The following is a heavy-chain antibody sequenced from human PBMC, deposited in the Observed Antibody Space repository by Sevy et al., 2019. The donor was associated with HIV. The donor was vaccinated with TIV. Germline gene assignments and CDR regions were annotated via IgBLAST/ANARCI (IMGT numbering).Heavy chain of an antibody. CDR1: DGSISSYY. J-gene: IGHJ4*02. Sequence: SETLSLTCTVSDGSISSYYWSWIRQPPGKGLEWIGYIYYSGSTNYNPSLKSRVTISVDTSKNQFSLKLSSVTAADTAVYYCAGESYDSSGYYYSLWGQGTLVTVSS. D-gene: IGHD3-22*01. V-gene: IGHV4-59*01. CDR2: IYYSGST. CDR3: AGESYDSSGYYYSL.